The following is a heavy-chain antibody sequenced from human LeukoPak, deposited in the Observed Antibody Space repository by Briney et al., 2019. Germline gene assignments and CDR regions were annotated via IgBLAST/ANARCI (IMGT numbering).Heavy chain of an antibody. V-gene: IGHV3-21*01. CDR2: ISGSTNYI. CDR3: ARDRVGSGSPPPLLPLDQ. Sequence: GGSLRLSCAASGFTFSNYGMSWVRQAPGKGLEWVSSISGSTNYIHYADSVKGRFTISRDNAKNSLYLQMNSLRAEDTAVYYCARDRVGSGSPPPLLPLDQWGQGTLVTVSS. D-gene: IGHD3-22*01. CDR1: GFTFSNYG. J-gene: IGHJ4*02.